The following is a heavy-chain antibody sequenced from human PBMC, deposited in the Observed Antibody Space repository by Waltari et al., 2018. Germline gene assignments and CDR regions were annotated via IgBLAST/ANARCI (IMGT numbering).Heavy chain of an antibody. CDR1: GFTFSSYV. V-gene: IGHV3-48*04. D-gene: IGHD3-16*01. CDR2: ISESGGTT. Sequence: EVQLVESGGGLVKPGGSLRLSCVASGFTFSSYVMHWVRQAPGKGMEWVSVISESGGTTYYADSVKGRFTISRDNAKNSLFLQMNSLRAEDTAVYYCTRMYYDYDISSRSKDSLDVWGRGVLVTVSS. CDR3: TRMYYDYDISSRSKDSLDV. J-gene: IGHJ4*02.